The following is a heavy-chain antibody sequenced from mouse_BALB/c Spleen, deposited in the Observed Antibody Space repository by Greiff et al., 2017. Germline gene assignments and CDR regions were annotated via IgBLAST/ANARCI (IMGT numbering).Heavy chain of an antibody. J-gene: IGHJ3*01. D-gene: IGHD2-4*01. Sequence: EVQLVESGAELVKPGASVKLSCTASGFNIKDTYMHWVKQRPEQGLEWIGRIDPANGNTKYDPKFQGKATITADTSSNTAYLQLSSLTSEDTAVYYCARLRDYGGFAYWGQGTLVTVSA. CDR1: GFNIKDTY. V-gene: IGHV14-3*02. CDR2: IDPANGNT. CDR3: ARLRDYGGFAY.